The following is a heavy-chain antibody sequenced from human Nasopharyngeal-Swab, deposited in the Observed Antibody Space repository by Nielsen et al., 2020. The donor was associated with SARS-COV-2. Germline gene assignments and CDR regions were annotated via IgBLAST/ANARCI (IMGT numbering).Heavy chain of an antibody. Sequence: GESLKISCAASGFTFSSYGMHWVRHAPGERLEWVAVIWYDGSSMSYADSVKGRFTISRDNSKNTLFLQMNSLRAEDTAVYYCARASDSTTWYQTFDFWGQGTLVAVSS. V-gene: IGHV3-33*01. J-gene: IGHJ4*02. CDR1: GFTFSSYG. CDR3: ARASDSTTWYQTFDF. D-gene: IGHD2-2*01. CDR2: IWYDGSSM.